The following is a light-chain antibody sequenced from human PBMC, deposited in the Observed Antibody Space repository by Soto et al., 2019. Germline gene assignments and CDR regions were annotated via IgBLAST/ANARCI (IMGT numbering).Light chain of an antibody. Sequence: EIVLTQSPGTLSLSPGERATLSCRASQGVTSGFLAWYQQTPGQAPRLLIYSASSRAAGIPDRFSGSGSGTDFTLIISRLEPEDFAVYYCQQHGSSPPTFGQGNKLEIK. V-gene: IGKV3-20*01. CDR3: QQHGSSPPT. J-gene: IGKJ2*01. CDR2: SAS. CDR1: QGVTSGF.